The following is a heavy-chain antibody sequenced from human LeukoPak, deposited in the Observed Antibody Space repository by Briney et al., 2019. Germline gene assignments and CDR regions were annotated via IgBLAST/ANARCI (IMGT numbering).Heavy chain of an antibody. D-gene: IGHD6-13*01. CDR1: GGSFSGYY. CDR3: ARGDKQQLVRYHYYYMDV. V-gene: IGHV4-34*01. Sequence: PSETLSLTCAVYGGSFSGYYWSWIRQPPGKGLEWIGEINHSGSTNYNPSLKSRVTISVDTSKNQFSLKLSSVTAADTAVYYCARGDKQQLVRYHYYYMDVWGKGTTVTVSS. J-gene: IGHJ6*03. CDR2: INHSGST.